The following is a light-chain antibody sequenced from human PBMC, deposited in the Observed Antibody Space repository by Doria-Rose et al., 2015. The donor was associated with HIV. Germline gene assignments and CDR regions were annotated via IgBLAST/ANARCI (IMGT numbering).Light chain of an antibody. V-gene: IGKV1-27*01. CDR2: AAS. CDR1: QGISNF. CDR3: QNYNSAPLT. Sequence: TQSPSSLSASVGDRVTITCRASQGISNFLAWYQQKPGRVPKLLIYAASTLQSGVPSRFSGSGSGTDFSLTISTLQPEDVAIYCCQNYNSAPLTFGVGSKVESK. J-gene: IGKJ4*01.